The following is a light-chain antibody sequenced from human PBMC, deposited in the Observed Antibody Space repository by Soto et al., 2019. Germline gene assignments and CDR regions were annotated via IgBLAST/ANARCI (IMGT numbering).Light chain of an antibody. CDR2: DVS. CDR1: SSDVGAYQY. CDR3: SSYTSSSSYV. V-gene: IGLV2-14*03. Sequence: QSALTQPASVSGPPGQSITISCTGTSSDVGAYQYVSWYQQHPGKAPKLMIYDVSNRPSGVSNRFSGSKSGNTASLTISGLQAEDEADYYCSSYTSSSSYVFGTGTKLTVL. J-gene: IGLJ1*01.